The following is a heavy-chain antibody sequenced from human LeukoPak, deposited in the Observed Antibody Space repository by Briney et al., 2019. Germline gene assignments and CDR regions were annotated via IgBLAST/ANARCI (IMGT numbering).Heavy chain of an antibody. J-gene: IGHJ4*02. Sequence: PSETLSLTCTTSGVSISRFYWSWVRQPPGRGLEWIGNVYSGVPTYFNPSLKSRVIISVDTSKNQFSLNLTSVTAADTAMYYCVQTTGWPGFDYWGQGILVTVSS. CDR3: VQTTGWPGFDY. CDR1: GVSISRFY. CDR2: VYSGVPT. V-gene: IGHV4-4*09. D-gene: IGHD1-1*01.